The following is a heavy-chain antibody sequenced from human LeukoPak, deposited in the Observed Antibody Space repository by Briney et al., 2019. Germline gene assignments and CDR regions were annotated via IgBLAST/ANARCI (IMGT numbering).Heavy chain of an antibody. CDR3: ARDRSRDSSGYYFDWFDP. J-gene: IGHJ5*02. D-gene: IGHD3-22*01. CDR2: ISAYNGNT. Sequence: ASGTLCFTSAAYTFTIYGISLVRQAPGQGLELMGVISAYNGNTNYAQKLQGRVTMTTDTSTSTAYMELRSLRSDDTAVYYCARDRSRDSSGYYFDWFDPWGQGTLVTVSS. V-gene: IGHV1-18*01. CDR1: AYTFTIYG.